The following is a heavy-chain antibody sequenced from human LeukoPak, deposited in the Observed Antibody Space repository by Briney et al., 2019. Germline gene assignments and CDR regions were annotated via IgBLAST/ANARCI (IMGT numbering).Heavy chain of an antibody. CDR3: ARERGVYDAFDI. J-gene: IGHJ3*02. V-gene: IGHV4-59*01. D-gene: IGHD3-10*01. Sequence: PSETLSLTCAVYGGSFSGYYWSWIRQPPGKGLEWIGYIYYSGSTNYNPSLKSRVTISVDTSKNQFSLKLSSVTAADTAVYYCARERGVYDAFDIWGQGTMVTVSS. CDR2: IYYSGST. CDR1: GGSFSGYY.